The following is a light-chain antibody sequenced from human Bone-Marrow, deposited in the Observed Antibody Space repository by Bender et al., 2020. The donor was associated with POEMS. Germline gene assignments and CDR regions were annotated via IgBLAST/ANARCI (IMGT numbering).Light chain of an antibody. Sequence: QYVLTQPPSASGTPGQRVTISCSGSNSNIGTNAVNWYQQFPGTAPKLLIYSDNQRPSGVPDRFSAFDSGNSASLAISGLPSEDEADYYCAPWDAGLSGGVFGGATKLTV. J-gene: IGLJ3*02. CDR3: APWDAGLSGGV. V-gene: IGLV1-44*01. CDR2: SDN. CDR1: NSNIGTNA.